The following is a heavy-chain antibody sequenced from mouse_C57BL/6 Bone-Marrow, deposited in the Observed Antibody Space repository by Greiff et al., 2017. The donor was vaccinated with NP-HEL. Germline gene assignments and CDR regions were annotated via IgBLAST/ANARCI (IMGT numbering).Heavy chain of an antibody. CDR1: GYTFTSYW. V-gene: IGHV1-61*01. D-gene: IGHD3-2*02. Sequence: QVQLQQPGAELVRPGSSVKLSCKASGYTFTSYWMDWVKQRPGQGLEWIGNIYPSDSETNYNQKFKDKATLTVDKSSSTAYMQLSSLTSEDSAVYYCARGRLPRYFDVWGTGTTVTVSS. CDR3: ARGRLPRYFDV. J-gene: IGHJ1*03. CDR2: IYPSDSET.